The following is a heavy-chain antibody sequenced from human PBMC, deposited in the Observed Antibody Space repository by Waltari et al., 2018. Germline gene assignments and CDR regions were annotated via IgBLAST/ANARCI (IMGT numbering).Heavy chain of an antibody. J-gene: IGHJ3*02. D-gene: IGHD6-13*01. CDR3: ARQKRGIAAAGDAFDI. CDR1: GGSISSSRYY. Sequence: QLQLQESGPGLVKPSETLSLTCTVSGGSISSSRYYWGWIRQPPGKGLEWIGSIYYSGSTYYNPSLKSRVTISVDTSKNQFSLKLSSVTAADTAVYYCARQKRGIAAAGDAFDIWGQGTMVTVSS. CDR2: IYYSGST. V-gene: IGHV4-39*01.